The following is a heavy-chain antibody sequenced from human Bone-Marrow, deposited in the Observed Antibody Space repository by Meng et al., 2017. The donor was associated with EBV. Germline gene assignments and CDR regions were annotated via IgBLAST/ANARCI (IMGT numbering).Heavy chain of an antibody. D-gene: IGHD3-22*01. J-gene: IGHJ4*02. Sequence: GPGWVKTYGLLSRACTVFGGYSSSASYYGGWIRQSPGKGLGWLGIIYYRGSTYYNPSLKSRVTISVDTSKNQFSLKLSSVTAADTAVYYCAREYDSSGYSDYWGQGTLVTVSS. V-gene: IGHV4-39*07. CDR3: AREYDSSGYSDY. CDR1: GGYSSSASYY. CDR2: IYYRGST.